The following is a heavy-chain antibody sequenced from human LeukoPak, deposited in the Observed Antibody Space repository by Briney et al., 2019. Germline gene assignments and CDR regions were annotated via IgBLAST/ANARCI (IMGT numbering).Heavy chain of an antibody. CDR1: GFTFSVYN. D-gene: IGHD2-15*01. Sequence: GGSLRLSCTGSGFTFSVYNMHWVRQAPGKGLEWVSCVIDTSHIYYADSVKGRFSVSRDNAKSSLYLQMDSLRVEDTAVYYCARSPVGSGVVVVAATKRGAFDIWGQGTMVTVSS. J-gene: IGHJ3*02. V-gene: IGHV3-21*01. CDR2: VIDTSHI. CDR3: ARSPVGSGVVVVAATKRGAFDI.